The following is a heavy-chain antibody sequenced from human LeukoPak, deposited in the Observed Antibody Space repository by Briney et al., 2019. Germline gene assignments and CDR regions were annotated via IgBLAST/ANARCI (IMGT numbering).Heavy chain of an antibody. D-gene: IGHD3-10*01. V-gene: IGHV4-4*02. Sequence: NSSGTLSLTCAVSGGSISSSNWWSWVRQPPGKGLEWIGEINHSGSTNYNPSLKSRVTISVDTSKNQFSLKLSSVTAADTAVYYCARAGAWQIDPWGQGTLVTVSS. CDR2: INHSGST. J-gene: IGHJ5*02. CDR1: GGSISSSNW. CDR3: ARAGAWQIDP.